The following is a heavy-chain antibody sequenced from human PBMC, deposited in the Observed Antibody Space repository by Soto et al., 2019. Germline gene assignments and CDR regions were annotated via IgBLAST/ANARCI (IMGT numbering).Heavy chain of an antibody. Sequence: ASVKVSCKASGYTVTSYGISWVRQAPGQGLEWMGWNSAYNGNTNYAQKLQGRVTMTTDTSTSTAYMELRSLRSDDTAVYYCARGITIFGVVIPWYYGMDVWGQGTTFTVSS. J-gene: IGHJ6*02. CDR3: ARGITIFGVVIPWYYGMDV. V-gene: IGHV1-18*04. D-gene: IGHD3-3*01. CDR1: GYTVTSYG. CDR2: NSAYNGNT.